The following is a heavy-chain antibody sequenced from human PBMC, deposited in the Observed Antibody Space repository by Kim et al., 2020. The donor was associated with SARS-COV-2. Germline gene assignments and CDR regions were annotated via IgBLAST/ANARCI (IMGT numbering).Heavy chain of an antibody. CDR1: GFTFSDFW. CDR3: ARGATAFFGFDY. Sequence: GGSLRLSCAASGFTFSDFWMNWVRQAPGKGLEWVATIKGDGSERHYIDSVRGRFTISRDNARNSLHLQMDSLRAEATALYYCARGATAFFGFDYWGQGPLVTVSS. D-gene: IGHD3-3*01. CDR2: IKGDGSER. V-gene: IGHV3-7*04. J-gene: IGHJ4*02.